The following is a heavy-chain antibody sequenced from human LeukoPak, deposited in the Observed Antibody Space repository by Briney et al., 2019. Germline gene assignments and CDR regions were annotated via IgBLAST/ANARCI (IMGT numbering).Heavy chain of an antibody. Sequence: GASVKVSCKASGYTFTSYYMHWVRHAPGQGLEWMGIINPSGGSTSYAQKFQGRVTMTRDTSTSTVYMELSSLRSEDTAVYYCARVGSTMGYFQHWGQGTLVTVSS. CDR2: INPSGGST. CDR3: ARVGSTMGYFQH. J-gene: IGHJ1*01. V-gene: IGHV1-46*01. D-gene: IGHD3-10*01. CDR1: GYTFTSYY.